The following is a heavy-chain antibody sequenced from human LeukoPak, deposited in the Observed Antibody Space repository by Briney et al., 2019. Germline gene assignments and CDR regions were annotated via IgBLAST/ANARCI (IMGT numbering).Heavy chain of an antibody. D-gene: IGHD6-13*01. Sequence: GASVKVSCKASGYTFTSHDINWVRQATGQRLEWMGWMNPNSGNTGYAQRFQGRVTMTRDTSISTAYMELSRLRSDDTAVYYCARAGWIAAAGTDYWGQGTLVTVSS. CDR2: MNPNSGNT. J-gene: IGHJ4*02. V-gene: IGHV1-8*01. CDR1: GYTFTSHD. CDR3: ARAGWIAAAGTDY.